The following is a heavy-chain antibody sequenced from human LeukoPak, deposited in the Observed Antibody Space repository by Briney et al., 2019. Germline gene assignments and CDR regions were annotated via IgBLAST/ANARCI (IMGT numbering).Heavy chain of an antibody. J-gene: IGHJ6*02. D-gene: IGHD5-18*01. V-gene: IGHV1-2*04. CDR2: INPNSGGT. CDR1: GYTFTGYY. CDR3: ATGIQLFYYGMDV. Sequence: ASVKVSCKASGYTFTGYYMHWVRQAPGQGLEWMGWINPNSGGTNYALKFQGWVTMTRDTSISTAYMELSRLRSDDTAVYYCATGIQLFYYGMDVWGQGTTVTVSS.